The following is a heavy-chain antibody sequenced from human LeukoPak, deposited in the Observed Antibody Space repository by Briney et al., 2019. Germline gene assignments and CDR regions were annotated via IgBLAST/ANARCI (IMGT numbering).Heavy chain of an antibody. CDR1: GGSISSGGYS. D-gene: IGHD5-12*01. V-gene: IGHV4-30-2*01. CDR2: IYYSGST. CDR3: ARDLRSAYVFDP. J-gene: IGHJ5*02. Sequence: PSETLSLTCAVSGGSISSGGYSWNWIRQPPGKGLEWIGYIYYSGSTYYNPSLKSRVTISLDRSKNQFSLNLSSVTAADSAVYYCARDLRSAYVFDPWGQGILVTVSS.